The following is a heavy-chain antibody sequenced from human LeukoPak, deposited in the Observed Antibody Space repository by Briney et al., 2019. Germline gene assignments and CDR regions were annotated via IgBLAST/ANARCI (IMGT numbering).Heavy chain of an antibody. CDR1: GYTFTSYA. CDR3: ARDSALWFGELSPDDAFDI. V-gene: IGHV7-4-1*02. CDR2: INTNTGNP. Sequence: ASVTVSFKASGYTFTSYAMNWVRQAPGQGLEWMGWINTNTGNPTYAQGFTGRFVFSLDTSVSTAYLQISSLKAEDTAVYYRARDSALWFGELSPDDAFDIWGQGTMVTVSS. D-gene: IGHD3-10*01. J-gene: IGHJ3*02.